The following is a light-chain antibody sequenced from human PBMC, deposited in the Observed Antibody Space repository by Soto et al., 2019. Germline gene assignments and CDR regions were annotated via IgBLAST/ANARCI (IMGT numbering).Light chain of an antibody. CDR2: DAS. J-gene: IGKJ1*01. CDR3: QQRSNWPRT. Sequence: EIVLTQSPATLSLSPGERATLSCRASQSVSTYLAWHQQKPGQAPRLLIYDASNRATGFPARFSGSGSGTDFTLTISSLEPEDSAVYYCQQRSNWPRTFGQGTKVEIK. V-gene: IGKV3-11*01. CDR1: QSVSTY.